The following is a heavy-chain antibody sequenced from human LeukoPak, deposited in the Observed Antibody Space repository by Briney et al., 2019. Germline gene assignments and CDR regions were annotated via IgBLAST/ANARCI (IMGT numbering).Heavy chain of an antibody. Sequence: SETLSLTRTFSGGSMTRYYWTWIRQPPGKGLEWTGNIYYSGGSNYNPSLESRVTISVDTSKNQISLKLSSVTAADAAVYYCARPQDYGDGAFDIWGQGTMVTVSS. J-gene: IGHJ3*02. V-gene: IGHV4-59*01. CDR2: IYYSGGS. CDR1: GGSMTRYY. CDR3: ARPQDYGDGAFDI. D-gene: IGHD4-17*01.